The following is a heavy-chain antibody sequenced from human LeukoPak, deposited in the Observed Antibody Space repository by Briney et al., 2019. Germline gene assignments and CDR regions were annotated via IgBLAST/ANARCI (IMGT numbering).Heavy chain of an antibody. CDR1: GYTFTGYY. V-gene: IGHV1-2*02. Sequence: ASVKVSCKASGYTFTGYYMHWVRQAPGQGLEWMGWINPNSGGTNYAQKFQGRVTMTRDTSISTAYMELSRLGSDDTAVYYCARDSASPRDYDILTGGFDYWGQGTLVTVSS. CDR3: ARDSASPRDYDILTGGFDY. J-gene: IGHJ4*02. CDR2: INPNSGGT. D-gene: IGHD3-9*01.